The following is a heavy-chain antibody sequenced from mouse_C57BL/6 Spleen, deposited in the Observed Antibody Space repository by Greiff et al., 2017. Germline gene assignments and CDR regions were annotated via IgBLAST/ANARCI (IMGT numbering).Heavy chain of an antibody. CDR3: ARNSYGNYYYFDY. CDR1: GFSLTSYG. V-gene: IGHV2-2*01. CDR2: IWRGGST. J-gene: IGHJ2*01. Sequence: VQLQQSGPGLVQPSQSLSITCTVSGFSLTSYGVHWVRQSPGKGLEWLGVIWRGGSTDYNAAFISRLSISKDNSKSQVFFKMNSLQADDTAIYYCARNSYGNYYYFDYWGQGTTLTVSS. D-gene: IGHD2-1*01.